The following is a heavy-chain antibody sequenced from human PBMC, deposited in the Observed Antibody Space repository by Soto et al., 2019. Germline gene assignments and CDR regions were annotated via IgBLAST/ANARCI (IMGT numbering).Heavy chain of an antibody. CDR1: TGSISSGNW. D-gene: IGHD6-25*01. J-gene: IGHJ4*02. V-gene: IGHV4-4*02. CDR3: ARVFSSGSGWMYYFEF. CDR2: IYYTGAT. Sequence: QVQLRESGPGLVEASGTLSLTCEVSTGSISSGNWWSWVRQPPGKGLEWIGEIYYTGATNYNPSLKSRITMTIDKTKDPLSLSLRSGTAGDTAVYYCARVFSSGSGWMYYFEFWGQGTLVSVSS.